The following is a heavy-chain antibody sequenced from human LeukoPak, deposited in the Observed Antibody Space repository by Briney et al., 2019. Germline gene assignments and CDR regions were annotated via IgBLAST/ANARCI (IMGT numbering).Heavy chain of an antibody. D-gene: IGHD4-23*01. CDR1: GGTFSSYA. CDR3: ARSSLYGGNSGGAFDI. CDR2: IIPIFGTA. J-gene: IGHJ3*02. Sequence: SVKVSCKASGGTFSSYAISWVRQAPGQGLEWMGGIIPIFGTANYAQKFQGRVTITADESTSTAYMELSSLRSEDTAVYYCARSSLYGGNSGGAFDIWGQGTMVTVSS. V-gene: IGHV1-69*13.